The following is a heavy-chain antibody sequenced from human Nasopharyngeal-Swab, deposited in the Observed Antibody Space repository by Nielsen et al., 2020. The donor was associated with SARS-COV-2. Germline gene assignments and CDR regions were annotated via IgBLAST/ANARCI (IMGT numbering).Heavy chain of an antibody. CDR1: GFTVSSNY. CDR2: IKQDGSEK. Sequence: GESLKISCAASGFTVSSNYMSWVRQAPGKGLEWVANIKQDGSEKYYVDSVKGRFTISRDNAKNSLYLQMNSLRAEDTAVYYCARLTGPLGVFDYWGQGTLVTVSS. D-gene: IGHD7-27*01. CDR3: ARLTGPLGVFDY. V-gene: IGHV3-7*01. J-gene: IGHJ4*02.